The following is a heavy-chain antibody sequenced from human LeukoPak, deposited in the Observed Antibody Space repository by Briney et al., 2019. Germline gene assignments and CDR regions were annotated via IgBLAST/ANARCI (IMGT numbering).Heavy chain of an antibody. Sequence: SGGSLRLSCAASGFTFSNAWMSWVRQAPGKGLEWVGRIKSKTDGGTTDYAAPVKGRFTISRDDSKNTLYLQMNSLKTEDTAVYYCTTVTGLGGMYYYYYYMDVWGKGTTVTVSS. CDR1: GFTFSNAW. CDR2: IKSKTDGGTT. V-gene: IGHV3-15*01. D-gene: IGHD1-14*01. J-gene: IGHJ6*03. CDR3: TTVTGLGGMYYYYYYMDV.